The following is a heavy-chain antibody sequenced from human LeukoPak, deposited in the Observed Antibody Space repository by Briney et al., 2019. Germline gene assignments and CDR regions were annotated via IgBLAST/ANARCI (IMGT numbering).Heavy chain of an antibody. D-gene: IGHD3-10*01. CDR1: GGSISSGGYS. CDR3: AKGNYYCSGSLLFDP. V-gene: IGHV4-30-2*01. Sequence: SETLSLTCAVSGGSISSGGYSWSWIRQPPGKGLEWIGYIYHSGSTYYNPSLKSRATISVDRSKNQFSLKLSSGNGADTGVYYCAKGNYYCSGSLLFDPWGQGTLVTVSS. CDR2: IYHSGST. J-gene: IGHJ5*02.